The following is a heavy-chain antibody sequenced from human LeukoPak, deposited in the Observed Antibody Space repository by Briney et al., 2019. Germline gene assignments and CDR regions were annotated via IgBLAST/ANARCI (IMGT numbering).Heavy chain of an antibody. D-gene: IGHD5-18*01. V-gene: IGHV3-21*01. CDR1: GFTFSSYS. J-gene: IGHJ6*02. CDR2: ISSSSSYI. Sequence: GGSLRLSCAASGFTFSSYSMNWVRQAPGKGLEWVSSISSSSSYIYYADSVKGRFTISRDNAKNSLYLQMNSLRAEDTAVYYCARDRDSYRNYYYYGMDVWGQGTTVTVSS. CDR3: ARDRDSYRNYYYYGMDV.